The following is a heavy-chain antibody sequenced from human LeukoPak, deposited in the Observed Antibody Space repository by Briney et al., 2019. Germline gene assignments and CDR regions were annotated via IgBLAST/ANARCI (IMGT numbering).Heavy chain of an antibody. J-gene: IGHJ4*02. D-gene: IGHD1-1*01. CDR1: GFTFSSIA. Sequence: GGSLRLSCAASGFTFSSIAMTCVRHAPGKGLEWVSSIRSNGDTTYNADSVKGRFTISRDNSKNTLYLQMNSLRVEDTAIYYCAKGQELDDGVFDSWGQGTLVTVSS. CDR2: IRSNGDTT. CDR3: AKGQELDDGVFDS. V-gene: IGHV3-23*01.